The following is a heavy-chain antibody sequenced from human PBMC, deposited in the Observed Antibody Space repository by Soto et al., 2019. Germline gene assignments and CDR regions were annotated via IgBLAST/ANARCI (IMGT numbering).Heavy chain of an antibody. Sequence: SETLSLTCTVSGASISSYYWSWIRQPPGKGLDWIGYISYTGITNYNPSLKSRVTMSVDTSKNQFSLKLSSVTAADTAVFYCARDRSNDNTDSRACDFWGQGTLVTVS. CDR3: ARDRSNDNTDSRACDF. V-gene: IGHV4-59*01. CDR1: GASISSYY. J-gene: IGHJ4*02. D-gene: IGHD2-8*01. CDR2: ISYTGIT.